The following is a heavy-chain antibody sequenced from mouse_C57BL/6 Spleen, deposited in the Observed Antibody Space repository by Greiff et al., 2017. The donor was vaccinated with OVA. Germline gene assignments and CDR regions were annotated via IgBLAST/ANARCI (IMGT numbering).Heavy chain of an antibody. V-gene: IGHV14-3*01. CDR2: IDSANGNT. D-gene: IGHD2-3*01. CDR1: GFNIKNTY. CDR3: ARGVTTLPVLDY. J-gene: IGHJ2*01. Sequence: EVQLVESVAELVRPGASVKLSCTASGFNIKNTYMHWVKQRPEQGLEWIGRIDSANGNTKYAPKFQGKATITADTSSNTAYLQLSSLTSEDTSIYCCARGVTTLPVLDYWGQGTTLTVSS.